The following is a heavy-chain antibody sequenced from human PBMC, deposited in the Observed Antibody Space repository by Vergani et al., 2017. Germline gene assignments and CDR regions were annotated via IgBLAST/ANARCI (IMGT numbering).Heavy chain of an antibody. CDR1: GYTFTSYG. CDR3: ARGDYCSGGSCYSAEYFQH. Sequence: QVQLVQSGAEVKKPGASVKVSCKASGYTFTSYGISWVRQAPGQGLEWMGWISAYNGNTNYAQKLQGRVTMTTDTSTSTAYMELRGLRSDDTAVYYCARGDYCSGGSCYSAEYFQHWGQGTLVTVSS. V-gene: IGHV1-18*01. J-gene: IGHJ1*01. CDR2: ISAYNGNT. D-gene: IGHD2-15*01.